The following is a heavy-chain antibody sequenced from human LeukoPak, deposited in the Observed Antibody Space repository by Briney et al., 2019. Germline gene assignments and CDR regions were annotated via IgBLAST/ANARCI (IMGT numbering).Heavy chain of an antibody. D-gene: IGHD2-2*01. V-gene: IGHV4-38-2*01. Sequence: SETLSLTCAVSGYSISSGYYWGWIRQPPGKGLEWIGSIYHSGSTYYNPSLKSRVTISVDTSKNQFSLKLSSVTAADTAVYYCAGHIVVVPAAIVAKGFDYWGQGTLVTVSS. CDR1: GYSISSGYY. J-gene: IGHJ4*02. CDR2: IYHSGST. CDR3: AGHIVVVPAAIVAKGFDY.